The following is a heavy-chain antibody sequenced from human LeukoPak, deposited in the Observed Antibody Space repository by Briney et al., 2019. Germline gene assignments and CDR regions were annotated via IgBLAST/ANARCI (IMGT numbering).Heavy chain of an antibody. V-gene: IGHV4-4*09. D-gene: IGHD6-13*01. CDR3: ARYPPISEGGVAAAGKVWANWFDP. J-gene: IGHJ5*02. Sequence: SETLSLTCTVSGGSISSYYWSWIRQPPGKGLEWIGYIYTSGSTNYNPSLKSRVTISVDTSKNQFSLKLSSVTAADTAVYYCARYPPISEGGVAAAGKVWANWFDPWGQGTLVTVSS. CDR2: IYTSGST. CDR1: GGSISSYY.